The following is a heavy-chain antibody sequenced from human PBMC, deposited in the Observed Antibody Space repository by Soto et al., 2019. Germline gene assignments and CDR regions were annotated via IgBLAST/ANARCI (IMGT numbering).Heavy chain of an antibody. D-gene: IGHD3-3*01. CDR3: ARDALFGVAREYYFDY. CDR2: INPSGGST. J-gene: IGHJ4*02. Sequence: ASVKVSCKASGYTFTSYYMHWVRQAPGQGLEWMGIINPSGGSTSYAQKFQGRVTMTRDTSTSTVYMELSSLRSEDTAVYYCARDALFGVAREYYFDYWGQGTLVTVSS. V-gene: IGHV1-46*03. CDR1: GYTFTSYY.